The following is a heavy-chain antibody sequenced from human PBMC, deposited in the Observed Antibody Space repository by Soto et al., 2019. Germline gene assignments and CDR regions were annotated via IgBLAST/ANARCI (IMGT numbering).Heavy chain of an antibody. D-gene: IGHD2-15*01. CDR3: ARAPSYCSGGSCYVLYFDY. V-gene: IGHV3-53*04. Sequence: EVQLVESGGGLVQPGGSLRLSCVASGFTVSSNYMSWVRQAPGKGLEWVSVIYSGGSTYYADSVKGRFTISRHNSKNTLYLQMNSLRAEDTAVYYCARAPSYCSGGSCYVLYFDYWGQGTLVTVSS. CDR2: IYSGGST. CDR1: GFTVSSNY. J-gene: IGHJ4*02.